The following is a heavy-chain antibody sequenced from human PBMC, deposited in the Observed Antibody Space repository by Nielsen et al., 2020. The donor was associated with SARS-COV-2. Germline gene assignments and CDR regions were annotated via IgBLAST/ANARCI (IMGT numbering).Heavy chain of an antibody. Sequence: GGSLRLSCAASGFTFSSYGMHWVRQAPGKGLEWVAVISYDGSNTYYADSVKGRFTISRDNSKNTLYLQMNSLRAEDTAVYYCARDDLVATIEYGMDVWGQGTTVTVSS. CDR2: ISYDGSNT. CDR3: ARDDLVATIEYGMDV. J-gene: IGHJ6*02. CDR1: GFTFSSYG. V-gene: IGHV3-30*03. D-gene: IGHD5-12*01.